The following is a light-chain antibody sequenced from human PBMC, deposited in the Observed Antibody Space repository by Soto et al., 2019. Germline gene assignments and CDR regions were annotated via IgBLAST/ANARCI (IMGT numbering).Light chain of an antibody. CDR1: RSVSSY. CDR2: DAS. CDR3: QQRSTWPT. V-gene: IGKV3-11*01. J-gene: IGKJ5*01. Sequence: EIVLTQSPATLSLSPGESATLSCRATRSVSSYLAWYQQKPGQAPRLLIYDASSRPTDIPARFSGSGSGTDFTLTISSLEPEDFALYYCQQRSTWPTFGQGTRLEIK.